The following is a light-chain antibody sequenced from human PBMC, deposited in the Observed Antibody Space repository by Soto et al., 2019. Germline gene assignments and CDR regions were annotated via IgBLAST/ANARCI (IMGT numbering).Light chain of an antibody. V-gene: IGKV3-11*01. CDR1: QSVTTR. CDR3: QQRSNWPIT. Sequence: IVLTHSPGAVALSPVERVTLSCRASQSVTTRLAWYQHKPGQAPTLLMSGASNRASGVPVRFSGSGSGTDFTLTISSLEPEDFAVYYCQQRSNWPITFGQGTRLEN. J-gene: IGKJ5*01. CDR2: GAS.